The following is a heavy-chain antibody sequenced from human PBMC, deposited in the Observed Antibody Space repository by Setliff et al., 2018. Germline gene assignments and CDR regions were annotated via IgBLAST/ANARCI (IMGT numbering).Heavy chain of an antibody. CDR3: ARGTGTLDY. CDR2: IKQDGSET. Sequence: GGSLRLSCAASGFTFSSYWMTWVRQAPGKGLEWVANIKQDGSETHYVDSVKGRFTISRDNAKNSLYLQMNSLRAEDTALYYCARGTGTLDYWGQGTLVTVSS. J-gene: IGHJ4*02. V-gene: IGHV3-7*01. D-gene: IGHD1-1*01. CDR1: GFTFSSYW.